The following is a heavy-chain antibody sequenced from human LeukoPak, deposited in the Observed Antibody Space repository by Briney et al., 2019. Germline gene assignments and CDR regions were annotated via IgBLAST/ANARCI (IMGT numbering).Heavy chain of an antibody. CDR1: GYTFTGYY. J-gene: IGHJ3*02. Sequence: ASVKVSCKASGYTFTGYYMHWVRQAPGQGLEWMGWINPNSGGTNYAQKFQGRVTMTRDTSISTAYMELSRLRSDDTAMYYCAALQENYYDSSGPDAFDIWGQGTMVTVSS. CDR3: AALQENYYDSSGPDAFDI. D-gene: IGHD3-22*01. CDR2: INPNSGGT. V-gene: IGHV1-2*02.